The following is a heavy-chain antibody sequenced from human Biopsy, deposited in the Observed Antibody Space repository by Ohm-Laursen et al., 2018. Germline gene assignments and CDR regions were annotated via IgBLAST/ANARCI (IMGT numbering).Heavy chain of an antibody. CDR3: ARDRGYYSDRTVPGYFDL. J-gene: IGHJ2*01. D-gene: IGHD3-22*01. V-gene: IGHV4-59*01. Sequence: GTLSLTCAVSGGSISGYYWTWIRQSPGKGLEWIGYIYYHNGRSSYNPSLKSRVTMSVDTSQNQFSLNLNSVTAADTAVYYCARDRGYYSDRTVPGYFDLWGRGTLVTVSS. CDR1: GGSISGYY. CDR2: IYYHNGRS.